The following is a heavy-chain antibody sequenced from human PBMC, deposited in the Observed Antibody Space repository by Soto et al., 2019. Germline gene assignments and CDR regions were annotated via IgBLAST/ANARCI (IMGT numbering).Heavy chain of an antibody. CDR1: GSTFTTYG. CDR2: ISAYNGNT. J-gene: IGHJ3*02. CDR3: ARDPKRGYYASNGVNDAFDI. Sequence: ASVKVSCKTSGSTFTTYGISWVRQAPGQGLEWLGCISAYNGNTKYAQEFQGRVTMTTDTSTSTAYMELRSLRSDDTAVYYCARDPKRGYYASNGVNDAFDIWGQGTMVTVSS. V-gene: IGHV1-18*01. D-gene: IGHD3-22*01.